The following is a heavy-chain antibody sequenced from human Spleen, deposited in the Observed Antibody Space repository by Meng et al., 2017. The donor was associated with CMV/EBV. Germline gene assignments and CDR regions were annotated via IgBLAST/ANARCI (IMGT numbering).Heavy chain of an antibody. CDR1: GLTFSDYA. D-gene: IGHD3-9*01. CDR2: ISGGGHST. CDR3: AKYRGRDHYDSLTVYEPLDY. V-gene: IGHV3-23*01. Sequence: GGSLRLSCAASGLTFSDYAMSWVRQAPGKGLEWVSGISGGGHSTYYADSVKGRFTISRDNSKNTLFLQMRSLRAEDTAVYYCAKYRGRDHYDSLTVYEPLDYWGQGTLVTVSS. J-gene: IGHJ4*02.